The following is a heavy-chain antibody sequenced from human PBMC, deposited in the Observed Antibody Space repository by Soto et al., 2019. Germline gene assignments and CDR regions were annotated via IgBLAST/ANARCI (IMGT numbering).Heavy chain of an antibody. CDR1: GYTFSPFW. CDR2: INSDGSTI. V-gene: IGHV3-74*01. J-gene: IGHJ3*01. D-gene: IGHD3-10*01. CDR3: VRDRGYPDSFDV. Sequence: GGSLRLSCAASGYTFSPFWMHWVRQAPGKGLVWVSHINSDGSTIVYADSVKGRFTISRDNAKNTLYLQMNSLKAEDTAVYYCVRDRGYPDSFDVWGRGTMVTVSS.